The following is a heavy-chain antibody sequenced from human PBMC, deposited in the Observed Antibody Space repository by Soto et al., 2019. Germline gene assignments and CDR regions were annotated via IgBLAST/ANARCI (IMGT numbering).Heavy chain of an antibody. CDR1: GYTFTSYG. CDR2: ISAYNGNT. V-gene: IGHV1-18*01. D-gene: IGHD2-15*01. J-gene: IGHJ5*02. CDR3: ARDCGYCSGGSCYYWFDP. Sequence: QVQLVQSGAEVKKPGASVKVSWKAYGYTFTSYGSSWVRQAPGQGLEWMGWISAYNGNTNYAQKLQGRVTMTTDTSTSTAYMELRSLRSDDTAVYYCARDCGYCSGGSCYYWFDPWGQGTLVTVSS.